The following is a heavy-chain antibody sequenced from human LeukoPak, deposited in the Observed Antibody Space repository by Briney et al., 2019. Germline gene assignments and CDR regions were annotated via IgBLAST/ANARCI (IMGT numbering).Heavy chain of an antibody. CDR1: GGTFTSYG. V-gene: IGHV1-69*13. D-gene: IGHD2-2*01. CDR2: IIPMFGTT. J-gene: IGHJ4*02. Sequence: ASVKVSCKASGGTFTSYGISWVRQAPGQGLEWMGGIIPMFGTTKYAQKFQGRVTITADQSTRTAYMEMSSLRSEDTALYYCSTVGSSASDPYDYWGQGTLVSVSS. CDR3: STVGSSASDPYDY.